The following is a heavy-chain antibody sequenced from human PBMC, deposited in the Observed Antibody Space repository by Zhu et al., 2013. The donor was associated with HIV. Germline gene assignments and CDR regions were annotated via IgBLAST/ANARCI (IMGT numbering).Heavy chain of an antibody. V-gene: IGHV3-48*03. CDR3: ARTRGRRAVYYFDY. Sequence: VQLLESGGGLVQPGGSLRLSCAASGFTFSSYEMNWVRQAPGKGLEWVSYISSSGSTIYYADSVKGRFTISRDNAKNSLYLQMNSLRAEDTAVYYCARTRGRRAVYYFDYWGQGTLVAVSS. CDR1: GFTFSSYE. J-gene: IGHJ4*02. CDR2: ISSSGSTI.